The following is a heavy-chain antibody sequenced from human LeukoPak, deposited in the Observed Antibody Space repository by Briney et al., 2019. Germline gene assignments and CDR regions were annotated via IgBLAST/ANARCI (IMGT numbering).Heavy chain of an antibody. J-gene: IGHJ4*02. CDR1: GGPITSYY. Sequence: SETLSLTCTVSGGPITSYYWSWIRQPPGKGLEGIAYIYFTGTTNYNPSLKSRGTISVDTSKNQFSLKLSSVTAADTAVYYCARDRDYSNSLDYWGQGTLVTVSS. CDR3: ARDRDYSNSLDY. D-gene: IGHD6-6*01. CDR2: IYFTGTT. V-gene: IGHV4-59*12.